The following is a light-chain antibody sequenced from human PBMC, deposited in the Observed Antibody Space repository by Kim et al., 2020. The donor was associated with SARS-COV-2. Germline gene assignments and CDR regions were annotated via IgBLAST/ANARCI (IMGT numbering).Light chain of an antibody. CDR2: DTS. V-gene: IGKV3-11*01. CDR1: QRVGNY. CDR3: QQRSHWPPTLI. Sequence: PGERASLSCRASQRVGNYLPWYQQKYGQPPRLLIYDTSKRAAGIPPRFSGSGSGTDFTLTITSLEPDDFAVYYCQQRSHWPPTLIFGGGTKVEIK. J-gene: IGKJ4*01.